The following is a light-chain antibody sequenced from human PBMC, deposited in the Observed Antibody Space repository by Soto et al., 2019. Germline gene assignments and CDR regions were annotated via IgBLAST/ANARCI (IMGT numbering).Light chain of an antibody. CDR2: GAS. J-gene: IGKJ2*01. Sequence: ALQLTQSPSSLSASAGDRVTITCRASQGISRALAWYQQKPGKAPKVLIYGASTLESGVPPRFSGSGSGTDFTLTISSLQPEDSATYYCQQSESYPRTFGQGTKLEIK. CDR1: QGISRA. V-gene: IGKV1-13*02. CDR3: QQSESYPRT.